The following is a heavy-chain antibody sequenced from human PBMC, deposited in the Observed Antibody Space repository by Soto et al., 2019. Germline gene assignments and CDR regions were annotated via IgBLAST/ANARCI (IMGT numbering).Heavy chain of an antibody. Sequence: QVQLVESGGGVVQPGRSLRLSCAASGFTFSSYGMHWVRQAPSKGLEWVAVISYDGSNKYYADSVKGRFTISRDNSKNTLYLQMNSLRAEDTAVYYCARGAVDTAYMDYWGQGTLVTVSS. J-gene: IGHJ4*02. CDR2: ISYDGSNK. CDR3: ARGAVDTAYMDY. CDR1: GFTFSSYG. V-gene: IGHV3-30*03. D-gene: IGHD5-18*01.